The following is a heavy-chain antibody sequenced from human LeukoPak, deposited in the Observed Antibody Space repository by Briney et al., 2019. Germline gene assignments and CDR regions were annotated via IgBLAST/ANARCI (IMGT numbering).Heavy chain of an antibody. D-gene: IGHD3-3*01. CDR2: ISGSGGST. Sequence: GGSLRLSCAASGFTFSSYAMSWVRQAPGKGLEWVSAISGSGGSTYYANSVKGRFTISRDNSKNTLYLQMNSLRAEDTAVYYCAKDFHRITIFGVVTLTPDYWGQGTLVTVSS. J-gene: IGHJ4*02. CDR3: AKDFHRITIFGVVTLTPDY. V-gene: IGHV3-23*01. CDR1: GFTFSSYA.